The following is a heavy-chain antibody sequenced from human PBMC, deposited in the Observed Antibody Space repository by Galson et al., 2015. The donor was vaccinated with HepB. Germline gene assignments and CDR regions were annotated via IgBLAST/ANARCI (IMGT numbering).Heavy chain of an antibody. D-gene: IGHD3-22*01. Sequence: SLRLSCAASGFTFDTFTLHWVRQSPGKGLEWVAVISDNGGSTFYAESVQGRFIISRDNSKNTVYLQMRSLRVGDTAVYYCARDHAGLYDNSGSYFDAWGQGTLVTFSS. CDR1: GFTFDTFT. V-gene: IGHV3-30-3*01. J-gene: IGHJ4*02. CDR2: ISDNGGST. CDR3: ARDHAGLYDNSGSYFDA.